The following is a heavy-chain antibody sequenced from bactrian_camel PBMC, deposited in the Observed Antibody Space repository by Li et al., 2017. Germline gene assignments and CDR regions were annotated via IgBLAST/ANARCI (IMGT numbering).Heavy chain of an antibody. CDR2: IDSDGTT. Sequence: HVQLVESGGGSVQAGDSLTLSCAAASDTYSRNCMGWFRRQGTGKEREAVAVIDSDGTTVVAPSVAGRFTISRDNAKNTLHLQMNSLKTEDTAMHYCATRVVSWYGAWYNYWGQGTQVTVS. CDR3: ATRVVSWYGAWYNY. D-gene: IGHD6*01. CDR1: SDTYSRNC. J-gene: IGHJ4*01. V-gene: IGHV3S55*01.